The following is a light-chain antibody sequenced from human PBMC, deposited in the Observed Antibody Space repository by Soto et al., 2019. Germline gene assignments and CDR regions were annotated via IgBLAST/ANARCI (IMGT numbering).Light chain of an antibody. V-gene: IGLV2-23*03. CDR3: CSYAGSSTFV. J-gene: IGLJ2*01. CDR1: SSDVGNYNL. Sequence: QSALTQPASVSGSPGQSITISCTGISSDVGNYNLVSWYQQHPGKVPKLMIYEGSERPSGVSNRFSGSKSGNAASLTISGLQAEDEADYYCCSYAGSSTFVFGGGTKVTVL. CDR2: EGS.